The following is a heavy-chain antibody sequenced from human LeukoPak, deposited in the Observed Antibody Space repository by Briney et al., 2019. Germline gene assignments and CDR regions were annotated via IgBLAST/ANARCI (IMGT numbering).Heavy chain of an antibody. D-gene: IGHD5-12*01. CDR2: IDPDGTTV. Sequence: GGSLRLSCEGSGFTFRNHWLNWVRQPPGKGPVWVAHIDPDGTTVNYADSVKGRFTVSRDNARNTLYLFMHSLRAEDTAVYFCARHRPREYSGYDPFDYWGRGTLVTVSS. J-gene: IGHJ4*02. CDR1: GFTFRNHW. CDR3: ARHRPREYSGYDPFDY. V-gene: IGHV3-74*01.